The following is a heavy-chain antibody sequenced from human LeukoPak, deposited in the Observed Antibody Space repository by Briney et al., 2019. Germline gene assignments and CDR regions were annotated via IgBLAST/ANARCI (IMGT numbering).Heavy chain of an antibody. CDR1: GGSFSGYY. CDR2: IYHSGST. Sequence: SETLSLTCAVYGGSFSGYYWGWIRQPPGKGLEWIGSIYHSGSTYYNLSLKSRVTISVDTSKNQFSLKLSSVTAADTAVYYCARPPVVVPAAFDYWGQGTLVTVSS. J-gene: IGHJ4*02. CDR3: ARPPVVVPAAFDY. V-gene: IGHV4-38-2*01. D-gene: IGHD2-2*01.